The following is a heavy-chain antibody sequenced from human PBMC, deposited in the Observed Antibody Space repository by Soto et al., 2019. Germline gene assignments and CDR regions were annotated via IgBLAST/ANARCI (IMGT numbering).Heavy chain of an antibody. CDR1: GFTFSSYW. CDR2: INSDGSST. J-gene: IGHJ4*02. V-gene: IGHV3-74*01. Sequence: GGSLRLSCAASGFTFSSYWMHWVRQAPGKGLVWVSRINSDGSSTSYADSVKGRFTISRDNAKNTLYLQMNSLRAEDTAVYYCATPNYYDSSGYWVDYWGQGTLVTVSS. D-gene: IGHD3-22*01. CDR3: ATPNYYDSSGYWVDY.